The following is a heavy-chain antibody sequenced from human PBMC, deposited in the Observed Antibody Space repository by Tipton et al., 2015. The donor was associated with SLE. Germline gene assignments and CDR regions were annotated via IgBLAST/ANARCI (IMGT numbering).Heavy chain of an antibody. CDR2: IYTGGHT. CDR1: GLTVSSNF. J-gene: IGHJ3*01. CDR3: ARATIFGVVSAFDL. Sequence: SLRLSCTASGLTVSSNFMTWVRQAPGKGLEWVSIIYTGGHTYYADSVKGRFTISRDDSKNIVYLQMDSLRAEDTAIYYCARATIFGVVSAFDLWGQGTMVTVSS. D-gene: IGHD3-3*01. V-gene: IGHV3-53*01.